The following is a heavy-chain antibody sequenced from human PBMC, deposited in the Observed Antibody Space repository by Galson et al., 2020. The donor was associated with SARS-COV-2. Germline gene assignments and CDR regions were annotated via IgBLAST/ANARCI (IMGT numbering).Heavy chain of an antibody. V-gene: IGHV4-34*01. CDR1: GRSFSGSY. CDR2: INSSGST. J-gene: IGHJ4*02. Sequence: SQTLSLICAIYGRSFSGSYQTWIRQPPGKGLEWIGAINSSGSTPYNPSLKSRVTISVDTSKNHCSLKLSSVTAADTAVYYCAREENVFLVVTATRMCYVDYWGVGTLATGSS. CDR3: AREENVFLVVTATRMCYVDY. D-gene: IGHD2-21*02.